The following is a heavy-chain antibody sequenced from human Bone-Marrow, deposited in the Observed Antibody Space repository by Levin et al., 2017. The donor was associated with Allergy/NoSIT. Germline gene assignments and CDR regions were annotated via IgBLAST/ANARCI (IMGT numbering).Heavy chain of an antibody. Sequence: SQTLSLTCAISGDSVSNTSVAWNWIRQSPSRGLEWLGRTYYRSKWYTDYAVSVESRIAISPDTSKNHFSLHLESVTPDDTAVYYCARDRRGYSGDDYFDYWSQGTLVTVSS. V-gene: IGHV6-1*01. CDR2: TYYRSKWYT. D-gene: IGHD5-12*01. J-gene: IGHJ4*02. CDR1: GDSVSNTSVA. CDR3: ARDRRGYSGDDYFDY.